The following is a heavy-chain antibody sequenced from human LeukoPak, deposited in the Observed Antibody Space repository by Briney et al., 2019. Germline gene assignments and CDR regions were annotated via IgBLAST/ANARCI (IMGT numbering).Heavy chain of an antibody. D-gene: IGHD4-23*01. CDR1: GFSFSSYG. J-gene: IGHJ4*02. CDR3: AKVLYGGHDY. Sequence: GGSLRLSCAASGFSFSSYGMHWVRQAPGKGLEWVAVISYDGSNEYFADSVKGRFTVSRDNSKNTLYLQMNSLRAEDTAVYYCAKVLYGGHDYWGQGTLVTVSS. CDR2: ISYDGSNE. V-gene: IGHV3-30*18.